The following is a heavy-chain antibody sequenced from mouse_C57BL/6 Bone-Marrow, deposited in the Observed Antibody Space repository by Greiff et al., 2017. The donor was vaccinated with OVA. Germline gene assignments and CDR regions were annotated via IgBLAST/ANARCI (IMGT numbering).Heavy chain of an antibody. D-gene: IGHD1-1*01. CDR3: ARDPPSYFGQYYWDY. CDR1: GYTFTSYG. V-gene: IGHV1-81*01. CDR2: IYPRSGNT. Sequence: VQLQQSGAELVRPGASVKLSCKASGYTFTSYGISWVKQRPGQGLEWIGEIYPRSGNTYYNEKFKGKATLTADKSSSTAYMELRSLTSEDSAVYFCARDPPSYFGQYYWDYWGQGTTLTVSS. J-gene: IGHJ2*01.